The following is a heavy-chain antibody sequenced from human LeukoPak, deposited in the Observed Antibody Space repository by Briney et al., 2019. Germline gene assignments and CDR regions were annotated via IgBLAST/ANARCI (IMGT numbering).Heavy chain of an antibody. Sequence: GGSLRLSCAASGFTFSSYWMSWVRQAPGKGLEWVANIKQDGSEKYYVDSVKGRFTISRDNAKNSLYLQMNSLRAEDTAVYYCASGGVFDAFDIWGQGTMVTVSS. CDR3: ASGGVFDAFDI. V-gene: IGHV3-7*01. D-gene: IGHD3-16*01. CDR1: GFTFSSYW. J-gene: IGHJ3*02. CDR2: IKQDGSEK.